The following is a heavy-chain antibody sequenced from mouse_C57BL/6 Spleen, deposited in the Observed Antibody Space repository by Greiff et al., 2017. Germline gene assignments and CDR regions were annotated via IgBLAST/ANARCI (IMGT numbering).Heavy chain of an antibody. CDR2: IYPGDGDT. V-gene: IGHV1-82*01. CDR1: GYAFSSSW. J-gene: IGHJ2*01. D-gene: IGHD1-2*01. CDR3: ASPKGGVTTAY. Sequence: VQLQQSGPELVKPGASVKISCKASGYAFSSSWMNWVKQRPGKGLEWIGRIYPGDGDTNYNGKFKGKATLTADKSSSTAYMQLSSLTSEDSAVYFCASPKGGVTTAYGGQGTTLTVSS.